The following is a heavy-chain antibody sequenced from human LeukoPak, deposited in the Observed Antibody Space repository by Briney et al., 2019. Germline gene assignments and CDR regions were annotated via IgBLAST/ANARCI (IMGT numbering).Heavy chain of an antibody. J-gene: IGHJ4*02. CDR2: IYYRGST. V-gene: IGHV4-59*01. Sequence: SETLSLTCTVSGGSISSYYWSWIRQPPGKGLEWIGYIYYRGSTNYNPSLKSRVTISVDTSKNQFSLKLSSVTAADTAVYYCARVRIDSSARYYFDYWGQGTLVTVSS. CDR3: ARVRIDSSARYYFDY. D-gene: IGHD3-22*01. CDR1: GGSISSYY.